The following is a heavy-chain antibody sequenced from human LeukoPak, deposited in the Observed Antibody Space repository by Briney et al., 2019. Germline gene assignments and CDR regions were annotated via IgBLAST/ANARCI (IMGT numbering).Heavy chain of an antibody. J-gene: IGHJ6*03. V-gene: IGHV4-39*07. CDR2: IYYSGNT. D-gene: IGHD5-18*01. Sequence: NPSETLSLTCTVSGGSISSSSHYWAWIRQPPGKGLEWIANIYYSGNTYYNPSLKSRVTISVDMSKNQFSLRVGSLTAADTAVYYCARAASGYSYGYAYYYYMDVWGKGTTVTVSS. CDR1: GGSISSSSHY. CDR3: ARAASGYSYGYAYYYYMDV.